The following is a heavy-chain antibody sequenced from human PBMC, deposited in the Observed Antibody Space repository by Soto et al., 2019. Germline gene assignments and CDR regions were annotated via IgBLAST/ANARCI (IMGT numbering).Heavy chain of an antibody. V-gene: IGHV4-4*07. D-gene: IGHD2-15*01. CDR3: AREGVVGPYYYYGMDV. J-gene: IGHJ6*02. CDR1: GGSISSYY. Sequence: SETLSLTCTVTGGSISSYYWSWIRQPAGKGLEWIGRIYTSGSTNYNPSLKSRVTMSVDTSKNQFSLKLSSVTAADTAVYYCAREGVVGPYYYYGMDVWGQGXTVTVYS. CDR2: IYTSGST.